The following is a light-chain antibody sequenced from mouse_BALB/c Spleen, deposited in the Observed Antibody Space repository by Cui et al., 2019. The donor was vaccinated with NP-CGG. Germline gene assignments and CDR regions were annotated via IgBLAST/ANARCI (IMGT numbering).Light chain of an antibody. Sequence: QAVVTQESALTTSPGETVTLTCRSSTGAVTTNNYANWVQEKPDHLFTGLIGGTNNRPPGVPAGSSGSLFGDRAALTITGAQTEDEAIYFCALWYSNHWVFGGGTKLTVL. CDR1: TGAVTTNNY. J-gene: IGLJ1*01. V-gene: IGLV1*01. CDR3: ALWYSNHWV. CDR2: GTN.